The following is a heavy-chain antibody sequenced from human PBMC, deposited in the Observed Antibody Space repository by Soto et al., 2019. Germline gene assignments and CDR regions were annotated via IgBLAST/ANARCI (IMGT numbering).Heavy chain of an antibody. CDR3: ARRYGYRFDY. J-gene: IGHJ4*02. V-gene: IGHV4-59*08. CDR2: IYYSGST. Sequence: QVQLQESGPGLVKPSETLSLTCTVSGGSISSYYWSWIRQPPGKGLEWIGYIYYSGSTNYNPSLKSRVTISVDTSKNQFSLKLSSVTAADTAVYYGARRYGYRFDYWGQGTLVTVSS. D-gene: IGHD1-1*01. CDR1: GGSISSYY.